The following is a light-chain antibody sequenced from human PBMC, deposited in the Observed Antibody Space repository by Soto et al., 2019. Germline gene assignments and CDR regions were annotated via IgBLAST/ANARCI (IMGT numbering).Light chain of an antibody. Sequence: EIVMMQSPATLSVSPGERATLSCRASQSVGSNLAWYQQKPGQAPRLLIYGASTRATGIPARFSGSGSGTEFTLTISSLQSEDFAVYYCQQYNNWPPLTFGGGTKVEIK. CDR1: QSVGSN. CDR2: GAS. V-gene: IGKV3-15*01. CDR3: QQYNNWPPLT. J-gene: IGKJ4*01.